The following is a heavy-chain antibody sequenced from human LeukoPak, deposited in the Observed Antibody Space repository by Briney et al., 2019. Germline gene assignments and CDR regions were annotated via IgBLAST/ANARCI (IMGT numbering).Heavy chain of an antibody. J-gene: IGHJ4*02. Sequence: PSETLSLTCTVSGDSISSYYWSWIRRPPGKGLEWIGYIYYSGSSNYSPSLNSRVTISADKSRTQFYLKVTFVTAADTAVYYCARSPTKRVTEDYWGQGILVTVSS. CDR2: IYYSGSS. D-gene: IGHD5-18*01. CDR3: ARSPTKRVTEDY. V-gene: IGHV4-59*12. CDR1: GDSISSYY.